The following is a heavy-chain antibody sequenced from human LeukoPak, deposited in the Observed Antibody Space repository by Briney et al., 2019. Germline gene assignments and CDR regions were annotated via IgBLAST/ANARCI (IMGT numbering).Heavy chain of an antibody. J-gene: IGHJ4*02. Sequence: PGGSLRLSCTASGFTFSSYGMNWVRQAPGKGLEWVSGITGRGEHIFYAGSAKGRFTISRDNSKNTLYLQMNSLRAEDTAVYYCAKDRRLAAFDYGGQGTLVTVSS. D-gene: IGHD6-25*01. CDR3: AKDRRLAAFDY. CDR1: GFTFSSYG. CDR2: ITGRGEHI. V-gene: IGHV3-23*01.